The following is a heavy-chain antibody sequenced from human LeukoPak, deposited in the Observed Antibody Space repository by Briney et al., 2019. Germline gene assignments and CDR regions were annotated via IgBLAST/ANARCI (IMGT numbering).Heavy chain of an antibody. Sequence: GGSLRLSCAASGLTFSIYAMSWVRQAPGKGLEWVSGISGSGDLTYYAGSVKGRFTISRDNSKNTLYLQMYSLRAEDTAIYYCAKDRPNYYGNNGHYYRRDGDSWGQGTLVTVSS. J-gene: IGHJ5*01. CDR1: GLTFSIYA. CDR3: AKDRPNYYGNNGHYYRRDGDS. D-gene: IGHD3-22*01. V-gene: IGHV3-23*01. CDR2: ISGSGDLT.